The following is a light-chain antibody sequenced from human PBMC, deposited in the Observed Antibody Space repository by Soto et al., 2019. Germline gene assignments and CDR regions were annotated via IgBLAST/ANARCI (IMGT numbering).Light chain of an antibody. CDR2: AAS. V-gene: IGKV1-39*01. Sequence: DIQMTQSPSSLSASVGDRVTITCRASQSISRNLNWYQHKPGKAPILLIYAASSLQNGVPSRFSGCGSGTEFTLSISSLQPEDFGTYYCQQSYTTASITFGQGTRLEIK. J-gene: IGKJ5*01. CDR3: QQSYTTASIT. CDR1: QSISRN.